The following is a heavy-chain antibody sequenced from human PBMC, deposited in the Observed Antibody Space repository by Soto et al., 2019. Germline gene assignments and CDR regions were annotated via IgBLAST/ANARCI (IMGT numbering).Heavy chain of an antibody. Sequence: AASGFTFSSYWMHWVRQAPGKGLVCVSRINNDGRSTTYADSVKGRFTIYRDNAKNTLYLQMNSLRAEDSAVYFCAREMTTVTTTDYWGQGTLVTVSS. CDR2: INNDGRST. CDR3: AREMTTVTTTDY. D-gene: IGHD4-17*01. V-gene: IGHV3-74*01. J-gene: IGHJ4*02. CDR1: GFTFSSYW.